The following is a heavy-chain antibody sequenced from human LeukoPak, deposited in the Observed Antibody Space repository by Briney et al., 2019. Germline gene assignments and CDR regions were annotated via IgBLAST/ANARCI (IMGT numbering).Heavy chain of an antibody. D-gene: IGHD3-16*01. Sequence: PGGSLRLSCAASGFTFSSYGMSWVRQAPGKGLEWVSAISGSGGSTYYADSVKGRFTISRDNSKNTLYLQMNSLRAEDTAVYYCARDYDSGLGYFDYWGQGTLVTVSS. V-gene: IGHV3-23*01. CDR1: GFTFSSYG. CDR3: ARDYDSGLGYFDY. CDR2: ISGSGGST. J-gene: IGHJ4*02.